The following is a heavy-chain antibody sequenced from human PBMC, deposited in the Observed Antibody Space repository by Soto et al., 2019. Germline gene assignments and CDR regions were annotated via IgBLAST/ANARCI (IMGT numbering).Heavy chain of an antibody. J-gene: IGHJ5*02. V-gene: IGHV3-48*01. CDR3: AREGSSWFNWFDP. CDR2: ISSSSSTI. CDR1: GFTFSSYS. D-gene: IGHD6-13*01. Sequence: GGSLRLSCAASGFTFSSYSMNWVRQAPGKGLEWVSYISSSSSTIYYADSVKGRFTISRDNAKNSLYLQMNSLRAEDTAVYYCAREGSSWFNWFDPWGQGTLVTVS.